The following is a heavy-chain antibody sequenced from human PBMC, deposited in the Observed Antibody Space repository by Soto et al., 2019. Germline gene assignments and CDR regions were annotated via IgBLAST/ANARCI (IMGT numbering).Heavy chain of an antibody. V-gene: IGHV1-69*01. J-gene: IGHJ6*02. CDR3: ARSQGGSSSLDIYYYYYYGMDV. Sequence: QVQLVQSGAEVKKPGSSVKVSCKAPGGTFSSYAISWVRQAPGQGLEWMGGIIPIFGTANYAQKFQGRVTITADDSTRTGYMELSSLRSEDTAVYYCARSQGGSSSLDIYYYYYYGMDVWGPGTTVTVSS. CDR1: GGTFSSYA. D-gene: IGHD2-15*01. CDR2: IIPIFGTA.